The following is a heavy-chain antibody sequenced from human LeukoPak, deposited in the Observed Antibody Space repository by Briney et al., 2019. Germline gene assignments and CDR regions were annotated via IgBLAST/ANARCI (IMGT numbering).Heavy chain of an antibody. J-gene: IGHJ4*02. Sequence: SETLSLTCAVYGGSFSGYYWSWIRQPPGKGLEWIGEINHSGSTNYNPSLKSRVTISVDTSKNQFSLKLSSVTASDTAAYYCARRYSSRNFDYWGQGTLVTVSS. CDR2: INHSGST. V-gene: IGHV4-34*01. CDR1: GGSFSGYY. CDR3: ARRYSSRNFDY. D-gene: IGHD6-13*01.